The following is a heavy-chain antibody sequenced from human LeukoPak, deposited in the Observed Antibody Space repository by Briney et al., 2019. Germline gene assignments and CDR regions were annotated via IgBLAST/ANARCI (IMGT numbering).Heavy chain of an antibody. CDR1: GYTFTSYY. V-gene: IGHV1-46*01. D-gene: IGHD3-3*01. CDR2: INPSGGST. CDR3: ARDRENAGTYYDFWSGYLGGWFDP. J-gene: IGHJ5*02. Sequence: ASVKVSCKASGYTFTSYYMHWVRQAPGQGLEWMGIINPSGGSTSYAQKFQGGVTMTRDTSISTAYMELSRLRSDDTAVYYCARDRENAGTYYDFWSGYLGGWFDPWGQGTLVTVSS.